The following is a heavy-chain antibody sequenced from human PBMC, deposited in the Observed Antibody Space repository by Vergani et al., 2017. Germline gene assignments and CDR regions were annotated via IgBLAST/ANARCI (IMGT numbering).Heavy chain of an antibody. CDR2: VSWNGNKT. CDR1: GFTLDDYA. D-gene: IGHD1-26*01. Sequence: VHLVESGGGVVQPGRSLRLSCAASGFTLDDYAMHWVRQASGKGLEWVAGVSWNGNKTAYADSVKGRFTISRDTVKNLLYLEMKSLRREDTALYYSAKSIRGGARGNFDSWGQGTLVSVSS. J-gene: IGHJ5*01. V-gene: IGHV3-9*01. CDR3: AKSIRGGARGNFDS.